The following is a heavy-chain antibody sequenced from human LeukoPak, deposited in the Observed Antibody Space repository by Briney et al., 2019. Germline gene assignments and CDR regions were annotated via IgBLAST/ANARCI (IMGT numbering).Heavy chain of an antibody. D-gene: IGHD5-18*01. V-gene: IGHV3-53*05. Sequence: PGGSLRLSCAASGFSVSSNYISWVRQAPGKGLQWVSIIYSDGSTFYADSVKARFTISRDNSKNTLYLQMNSLRAEDTAVYYCARGYSYGYFLSNYWGQGTLVTVSS. CDR3: ARGYSYGYFLSNY. CDR2: IYSDGST. J-gene: IGHJ4*02. CDR1: GFSVSSNY.